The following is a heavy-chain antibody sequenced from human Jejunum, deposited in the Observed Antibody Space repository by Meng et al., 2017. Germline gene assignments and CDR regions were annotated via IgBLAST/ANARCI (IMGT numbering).Heavy chain of an antibody. CDR1: GFTFSNQS. V-gene: IGHV3-23*04. J-gene: IGHJ5*01. CDR2: ILDRDGIT. D-gene: IGHD3-10*01. Sequence: EVQRVEFGGGLVQPGGSLRLSCAASGFTFSNQSMSWVRQAPGKGLEWVSVILDRDGITSYADSVKGRFTISRDNSKNTLYLQMSSLRVDDTAVYHCANRAWLESWGQGTLVTVSS. CDR3: ANRAWLES.